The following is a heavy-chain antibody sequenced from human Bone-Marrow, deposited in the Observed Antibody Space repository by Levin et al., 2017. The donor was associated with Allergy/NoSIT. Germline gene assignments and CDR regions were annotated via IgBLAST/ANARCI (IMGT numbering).Heavy chain of an antibody. CDR2: INAGNGNT. CDR1: GYTFTSYA. J-gene: IGHJ6*03. V-gene: IGHV1-3*01. CDR3: ASNLQLVPSYYYYMDV. Sequence: ASVKVSCKASGYTFTSYAMHWVRQAPGQRLEWMGWINAGNGNTKYSQKFQGRVTITRDTSASTAYMELSSLRSEDTAVYYCASNLQLVPSYYYYMDVWGKGTTVTVSS. D-gene: IGHD6-6*01.